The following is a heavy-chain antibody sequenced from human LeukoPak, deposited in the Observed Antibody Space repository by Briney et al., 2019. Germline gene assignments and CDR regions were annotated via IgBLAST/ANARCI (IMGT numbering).Heavy chain of an antibody. CDR2: VIPILGTA. CDR1: GGTFRNYA. CDR3: ASAVASDYYYMDV. Sequence: SVKVSCKASGGTFRNYAVSWVRQAPGQGLEWMGAVIPILGTAKYAQKFQGRVTITTDESTTTAYMELSSLTSEDTAVYYCASAVASDYYYMDVWGKGTTVTVSS. V-gene: IGHV1-69*05. J-gene: IGHJ6*03. D-gene: IGHD6-19*01.